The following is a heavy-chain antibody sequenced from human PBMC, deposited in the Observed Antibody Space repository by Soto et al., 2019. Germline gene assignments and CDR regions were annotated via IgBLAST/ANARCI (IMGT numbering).Heavy chain of an antibody. D-gene: IGHD3-3*01. Sequence: QITLKESGPTLVKPTQTLTLTCTFSGFSLSTSRVGVGWIRQPPGKALEWLALIYWDDDKRFSPSLKTRLTITKDTSKNKGVLTMTNRGPVDTATYYCAHEPNYDFWRGYPPLDYWGKGTLVTVSS. V-gene: IGHV2-5*02. CDR2: IYWDDDK. J-gene: IGHJ4*02. CDR1: GFSLSTSRVG. CDR3: AHEPNYDFWRGYPPLDY.